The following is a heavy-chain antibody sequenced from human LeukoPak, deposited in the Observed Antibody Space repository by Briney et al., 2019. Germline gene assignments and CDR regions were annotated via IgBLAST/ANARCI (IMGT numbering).Heavy chain of an antibody. Sequence: QPGRSLRLSCAASGFTFSSYGMHWVRQAPGKGLEWVAVIWYDGSNKYYADSVKGRFTISRDNSKNTLYLQMNSLRAEDTAVYYCARDLDCSGGSCYLHFDYWGQGTLVTVSS. CDR2: IWYDGSNK. V-gene: IGHV3-33*01. CDR3: ARDLDCSGGSCYLHFDY. D-gene: IGHD2-15*01. CDR1: GFTFSSYG. J-gene: IGHJ4*02.